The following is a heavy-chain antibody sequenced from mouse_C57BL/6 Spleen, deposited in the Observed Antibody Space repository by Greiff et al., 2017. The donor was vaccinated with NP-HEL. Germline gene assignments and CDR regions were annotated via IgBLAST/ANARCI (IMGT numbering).Heavy chain of an antibody. J-gene: IGHJ4*01. CDR2: IYPGDGDT. CDR1: GYAFSSYW. V-gene: IGHV1-80*01. D-gene: IGHD2-3*01. CDR3: AGGFDGPSYAMDY. Sequence: VQLQQSGAELVKPGASVKISCKASGYAFSSYWMNWVKQRPGKGLEWIGQIYPGDGDTNYNGKFKGKATLTADKPSSTAYMQLSSLTSEDSAVYFCAGGFDGPSYAMDYWGQGTSVTVSS.